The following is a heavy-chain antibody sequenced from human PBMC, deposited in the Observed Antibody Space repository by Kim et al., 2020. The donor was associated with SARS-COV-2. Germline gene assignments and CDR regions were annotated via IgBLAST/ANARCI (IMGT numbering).Heavy chain of an antibody. D-gene: IGHD3-10*01. CDR2: MNPNSGNT. CDR3: ARGWEWFREHAFDI. Sequence: ASVKVSCKASGYTFTSYDINWVRQATGQGLEWMGWMNPNSGNTGYAQKFQGRVTMTRNTSISTAYMELSSLRSEDTAVYYCARGWEWFREHAFDIWGQGTMVTVSS. V-gene: IGHV1-8*01. CDR1: GYTFTSYD. J-gene: IGHJ3*02.